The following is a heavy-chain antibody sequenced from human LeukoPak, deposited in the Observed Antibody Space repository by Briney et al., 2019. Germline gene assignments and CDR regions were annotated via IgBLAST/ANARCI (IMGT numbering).Heavy chain of an antibody. J-gene: IGHJ6*02. CDR3: ARTPGMVVVKTFYCMDV. Sequence: GASVKVSCKTSGYTFTSDGISWVRQAPGQGLEWMGWIGTYKGNTNYAQMFQGRVTMTTDTSTSTACMELKNLRSDDTAVYYCARTPGMVVVKTFYCMDVWGQGTTVTVSS. CDR1: GYTFTSDG. CDR2: IGTYKGNT. V-gene: IGHV1-18*01. D-gene: IGHD3-22*01.